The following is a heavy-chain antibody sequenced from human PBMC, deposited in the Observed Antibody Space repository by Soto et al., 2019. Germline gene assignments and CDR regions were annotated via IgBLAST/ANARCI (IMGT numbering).Heavy chain of an antibody. V-gene: IGHV1-69*02. CDR1: GGTFSSYT. CDR2: IIPILGIA. J-gene: IGHJ4*02. D-gene: IGHD3-22*01. CDR3: ARQADYYDSSGYYPVSQYYFDY. Sequence: GASVKVSCKASGGTFSSYTISWVRQAPGQGLEWMGRIIPILGIANYAQKFQGRVTITADESTSTAYMELSSLRSEDTAVYYCARQADYYDSSGYYPVSQYYFDYWGQGTLVTVSS.